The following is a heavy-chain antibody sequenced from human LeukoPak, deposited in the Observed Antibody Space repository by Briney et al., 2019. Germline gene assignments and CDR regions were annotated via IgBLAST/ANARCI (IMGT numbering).Heavy chain of an antibody. CDR2: INHSGST. J-gene: IGHJ3*02. D-gene: IGHD6-13*01. CDR3: ARGRGSWYQPDAFDI. V-gene: IGHV4-34*01. CDR1: GGFFSGYY. Sequence: SETLSLTCAVYGGFFSGYYWSWIRQPPGKGLEWIGEINHSGSTNYNPSLKSRVTISVNTSKNQFSLKLSSVTAADTAVYYCARGRGSWYQPDAFDIWGQGTMVTVSS.